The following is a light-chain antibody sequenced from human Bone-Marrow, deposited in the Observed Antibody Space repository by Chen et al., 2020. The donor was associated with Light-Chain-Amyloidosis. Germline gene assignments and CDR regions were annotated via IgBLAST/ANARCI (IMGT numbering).Light chain of an antibody. V-gene: IGLV2-14*01. J-gene: IGLJ1*01. CDR2: EVT. Sequence: QSALTQPASVSGSPGQSINISCTGTSSDVGGYNHVSWYQQHPDKAPKLMIYEVTNRPSWVPARFSGSKPNYTASLTISGLQTEDEADYFCSSYTITNTLVFGSGTRVTVL. CDR3: SSYTITNTLV. CDR1: SSDVGGYNH.